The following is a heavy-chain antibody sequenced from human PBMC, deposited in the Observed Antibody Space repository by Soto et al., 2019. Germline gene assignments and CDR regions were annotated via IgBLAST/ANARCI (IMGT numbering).Heavy chain of an antibody. V-gene: IGHV3-15*07. Sequence: EVQLVESGGGLVKPVGSLRLSCAVSGFTFTNAWMNWVRQAPGKGLEWVGRIKSKTDGGTIDYGAPVKGRFIISRDDSKNTLYLQMNGLNTEDTAVYYCTPHIHYGSGWYGCFEYWGRGTLVTVSS. D-gene: IGHD6-19*01. CDR2: IKSKTDGGTI. CDR1: GFTFTNAW. J-gene: IGHJ4*02. CDR3: TPHIHYGSGWYGCFEY.